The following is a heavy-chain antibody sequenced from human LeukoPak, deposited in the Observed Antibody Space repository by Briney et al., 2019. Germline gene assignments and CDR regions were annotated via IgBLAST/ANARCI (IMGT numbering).Heavy chain of an antibody. J-gene: IGHJ4*02. D-gene: IGHD2-2*01. CDR3: TASDHLYCSSSSCHFDY. CDR1: GLSFGDYG. Sequence: GGSLRLSCTPSGLSFGDYGMSWVRQAPGKGLEWVSFIQSKTYSEGTMYAASVRGRFTISRDDSRSTAYLQMNSLKTEDTAVYYCTASDHLYCSSSSCHFDYWGQGTLVTVAS. CDR2: IQSKTYSEGT. V-gene: IGHV3-49*04.